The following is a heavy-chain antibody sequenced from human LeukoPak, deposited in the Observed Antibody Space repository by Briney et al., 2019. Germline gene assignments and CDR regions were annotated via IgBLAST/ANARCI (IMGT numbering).Heavy chain of an antibody. CDR1: GITLSNYG. Sequence: PGGSLRLSCAVSGITLSNYGMSWVRQAPGKGLEWVSVIYSGGSTYYADSVKGRFTISRHNSKNTLYLQMNSLRAEDTAVYYCAREAGYSSGWSPIGYWGQGTLVTVSS. J-gene: IGHJ4*02. CDR2: IYSGGST. V-gene: IGHV3-53*04. CDR3: AREAGYSSGWSPIGY. D-gene: IGHD6-19*01.